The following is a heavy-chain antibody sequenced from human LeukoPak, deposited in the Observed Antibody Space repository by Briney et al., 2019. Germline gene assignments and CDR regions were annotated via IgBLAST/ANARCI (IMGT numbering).Heavy chain of an antibody. CDR3: AKDPHAANFRYYFEY. Sequence: PGRSLRLSCAASGFTFSSNAMHWVRQAPGKGLEWVAIISYDGSNKYYADSVKGRFTISRDKSKSTLYLQMNSLRGEDTAVYYCAKDPHAANFRYYFEYWGQGTPLTVSS. CDR1: GFTFSSNA. D-gene: IGHD2-15*01. CDR2: ISYDGSNK. V-gene: IGHV3-30*04. J-gene: IGHJ4*02.